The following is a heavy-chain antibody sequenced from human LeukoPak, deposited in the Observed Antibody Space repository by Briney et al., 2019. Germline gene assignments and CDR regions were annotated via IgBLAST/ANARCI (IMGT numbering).Heavy chain of an antibody. V-gene: IGHV3-21*01. J-gene: IGHJ6*03. Sequence: PGGSLRLSCAASGFTFSSYSMNWVRQAPGKGLEWVSSISSSSSYIYYADSVKGRFTISRDNAKNSLYLQMNSLRAEDTAVYYCARDHSHAPYYDFWSGYYAYMDVWGKGTTVTVSS. CDR3: ARDHSHAPYYDFWSGYYAYMDV. D-gene: IGHD3-3*01. CDR2: ISSSSSYI. CDR1: GFTFSSYS.